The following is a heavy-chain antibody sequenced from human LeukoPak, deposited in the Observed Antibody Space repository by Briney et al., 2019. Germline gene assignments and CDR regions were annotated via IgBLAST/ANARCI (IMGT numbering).Heavy chain of an antibody. CDR1: GGSVSSASYS. CDR3: ARIWGDYYDSRHLAWFDP. J-gene: IGHJ5*02. CDR2: IYHSGST. V-gene: IGHV4-30-2*01. D-gene: IGHD3-22*01. Sequence: SETLSLTCTVSGGSVSSASYSWSWIRQPPGKGLEWIGYIYHSGSTYYNPSLKSRVTISVDRSKNQFSLKLSSVTAADTAVYYCARIWGDYYDSRHLAWFDPWGQGTLVTVSS.